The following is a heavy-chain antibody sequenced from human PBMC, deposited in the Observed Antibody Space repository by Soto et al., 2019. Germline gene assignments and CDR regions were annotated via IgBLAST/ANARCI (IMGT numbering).Heavy chain of an antibody. D-gene: IGHD5-18*01. J-gene: IGHJ6*02. Sequence: GGSLRLSCAASGFTFSSYAMHWVRQAPGKGLEWVAVISYDGRNKYYADSVKGRFTISRDNSKNTLYLQMNILRAEDTAVYYCARELGVGGYEDYYYGMDVWGQGTTVTVSS. CDR2: ISYDGRNK. CDR1: GFTFSSYA. CDR3: ARELGVGGYEDYYYGMDV. V-gene: IGHV3-30*04.